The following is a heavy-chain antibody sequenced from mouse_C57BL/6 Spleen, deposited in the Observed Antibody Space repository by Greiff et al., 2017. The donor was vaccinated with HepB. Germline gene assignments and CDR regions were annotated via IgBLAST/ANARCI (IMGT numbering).Heavy chain of an antibody. CDR1: GYAFTNYL. CDR2: INPGSGGT. V-gene: IGHV1-54*01. D-gene: IGHD2-2*01. J-gene: IGHJ4*01. Sequence: QVQLQQSGAELVRPGPSVKVSCKASGYAFTNYLLEWVKQRPGQGLEWIGVINPGSGGTNYNEKFKGKATLTADKSSSTAYMQLSSLTSEDSAVYFCARSGTMVTTRAMDYWGQGTSVTVSS. CDR3: ARSGTMVTTRAMDY.